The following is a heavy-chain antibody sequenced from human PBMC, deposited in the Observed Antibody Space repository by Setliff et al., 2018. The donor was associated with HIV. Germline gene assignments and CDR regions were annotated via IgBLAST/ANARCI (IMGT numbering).Heavy chain of an antibody. V-gene: IGHV4-4*02. J-gene: IGHJ4*02. D-gene: IGHD6-6*01. CDR1: RGSISTTNW. Sequence: PSETLSLTCAVSRGSISTTNWWSWVRQSPGKGPEWIGEIHHSGSTNYNPSLKSRVTMSVDKSKNQFSLKLSSVTAADTAVYYCARLESTSSDYFDYWGQGTLVTVSS. CDR3: ARLESTSSDYFDY. CDR2: IHHSGST.